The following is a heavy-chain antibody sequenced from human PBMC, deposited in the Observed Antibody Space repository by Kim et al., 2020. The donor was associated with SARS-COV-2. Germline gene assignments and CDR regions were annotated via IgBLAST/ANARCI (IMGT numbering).Heavy chain of an antibody. Sequence: SETLSLTCTVSGGSISSYYGSWIRQPPGKGLEWIGYIYYSGSTNYNPSLKSRVTISVDTSKNQFSLKLSSVTAADTAVYYCARDLYSSSWYFDYWGQGTLVTVSS. D-gene: IGHD6-13*01. J-gene: IGHJ4*02. CDR1: GGSISSYY. V-gene: IGHV4-59*13. CDR2: IYYSGST. CDR3: ARDLYSSSWYFDY.